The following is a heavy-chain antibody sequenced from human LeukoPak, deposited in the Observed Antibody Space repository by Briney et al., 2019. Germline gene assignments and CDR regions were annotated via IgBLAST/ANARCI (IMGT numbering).Heavy chain of an antibody. CDR2: IYYSGST. D-gene: IGHD5-24*01. J-gene: IGHJ4*02. V-gene: IGHV4-59*01. CDR3: ARGHVEMATIFYFDY. Sequence: SETLSLTCTVSGGSIGSYYWSWIRQPPGKGLEWIGYIYYSGSTNYNPSLKSRVTISVDTSKNQFSLKLSSVTAADTAVYYCARGHVEMATIFYFDYWGQGTLVTVSS. CDR1: GGSIGSYY.